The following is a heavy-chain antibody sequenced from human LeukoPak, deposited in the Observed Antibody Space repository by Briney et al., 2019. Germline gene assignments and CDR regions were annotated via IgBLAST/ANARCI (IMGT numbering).Heavy chain of an antibody. V-gene: IGHV4-59*01. D-gene: IGHD2-21*01. CDR2: IYYSGST. CDR3: ARGVVIAPQTFDY. CDR1: GESISGFY. J-gene: IGHJ4*02. Sequence: PSETLSLTCTVSGESISGFYWTWIRQPPGKGMEWIGYIYYSGSTNYNPSLKSRVTISVDTSKNQFSLKLSSVTAADTAVYYCARGVVIAPQTFDYWGQGTLVTVSS.